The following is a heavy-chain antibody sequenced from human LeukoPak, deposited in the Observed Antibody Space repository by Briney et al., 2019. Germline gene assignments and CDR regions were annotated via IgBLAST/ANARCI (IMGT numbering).Heavy chain of an antibody. D-gene: IGHD5-12*01. CDR2: INPDSGGT. CDR3: ARAYSGYDCGY. V-gene: IGHV1-2*02. CDR1: GYTFTGHY. J-gene: IGHJ4*02. Sequence: ASVKVSCKASGYTFTGHYMHWVRQAPGQGLEWMGWINPDSGGTNYAQKFQGRITMTRDTSISTAYMELTRLRSDDTAVYYCARAYSGYDCGYWGQGTLVTVSS.